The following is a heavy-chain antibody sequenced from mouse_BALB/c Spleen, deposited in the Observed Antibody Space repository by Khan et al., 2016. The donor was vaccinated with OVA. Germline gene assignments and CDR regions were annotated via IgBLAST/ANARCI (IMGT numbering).Heavy chain of an antibody. J-gene: IGHJ2*01. V-gene: IGHV2-2*02. D-gene: IGHD1-1*02. CDR2: IWSSGIT. CDR1: GFSLTNYG. CDR3: ARNRNGYFDY. Sequence: QVQLKQSGPGLVQPSQSLSITCTVSGFSLTNYGVHWVRQSPGKGLEWLGVIWSSGITDYNGTFISRLSISRDISKSQVFFKMNSLQANDTAIYYCARNRNGYFDYWGQGTTLTVSS.